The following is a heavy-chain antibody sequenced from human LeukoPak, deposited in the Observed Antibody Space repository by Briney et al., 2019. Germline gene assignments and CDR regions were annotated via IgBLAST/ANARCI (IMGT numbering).Heavy chain of an antibody. J-gene: IGHJ4*02. V-gene: IGHV1-46*01. CDR1: GYTFTGYY. CDR3: AREGPGTGKYLDY. Sequence: ASVKVSCKASGYTFTGYYVHWVRQAPGHGLEWMGIINPSNGLTSYAQKFEGRVTVTRDTSTSTVYMELSSLRSEDTAVYYCAREGPGTGKYLDYWGQGTLVTVSS. CDR2: INPSNGLT. D-gene: IGHD6-13*01.